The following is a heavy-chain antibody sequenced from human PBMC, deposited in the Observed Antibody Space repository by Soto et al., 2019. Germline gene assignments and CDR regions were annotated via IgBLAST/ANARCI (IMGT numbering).Heavy chain of an antibody. Sequence: EVQLVESGGGLVQPGGSLRLSCGASGFDFNNYWMHWVGQVPGKGLVWVSRINGDGSDTKYADSVKGRFTISRDNAKNTVYLQMNSLRAEDTAVYYCARDQTTGDWFDAWGQGTLVTVSS. V-gene: IGHV3-74*03. CDR1: GFDFNNYW. J-gene: IGHJ5*02. D-gene: IGHD4-17*01. CDR2: INGDGSDT. CDR3: ARDQTTGDWFDA.